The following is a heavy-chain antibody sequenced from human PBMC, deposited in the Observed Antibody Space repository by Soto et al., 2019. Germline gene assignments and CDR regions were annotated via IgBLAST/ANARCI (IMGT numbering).Heavy chain of an antibody. D-gene: IGHD6-6*01. J-gene: IGHJ6*04. CDR2: IYYSGST. CDR3: ARTAALRVYYYYGMDV. CDR1: GGSMSSSRYY. Sequence: GGSMSSSRYYGGWVRQPPGKGLEWIGSIYYSGSTYYNPSLKSRVTISVDTSKNQFSLKLSSVTAADTAVYYCARTAALRVYYYYGMDVWGKGTTVTVSS. V-gene: IGHV4-39*01.